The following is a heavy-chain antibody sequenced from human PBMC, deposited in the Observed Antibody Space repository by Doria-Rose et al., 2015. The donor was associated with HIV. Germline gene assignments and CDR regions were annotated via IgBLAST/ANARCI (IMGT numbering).Heavy chain of an antibody. Sequence: VQLQESGGGLVQPGRSLRLSCAASGFTFDDYAMHWVRQAPRKGLEWVSGISWSSDSIGYADSVKGRFTISRDNAKNSLYLQMNSLRPEDAALYYCAKDPYYDSSSSFDYWGQGTLVTVSS. CDR1: GFTFDDYA. CDR3: AKDPYYDSSSSFDY. CDR2: ISWSSDSI. V-gene: IGHV3-9*01. D-gene: IGHD3-22*01. J-gene: IGHJ4*02.